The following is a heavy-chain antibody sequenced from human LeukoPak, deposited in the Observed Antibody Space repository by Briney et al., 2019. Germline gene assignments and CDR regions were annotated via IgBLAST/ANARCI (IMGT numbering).Heavy chain of an antibody. CDR1: GYTFTSYD. CDR3: ARWEGTSATLFDP. Sequence: SVKVSCKASGYTFTSYDINWVRQPTGQGLEWMGGILPIFGTANYAQKFQGRVTITTDESTSTAYMELSSLRSEDTAVYYCARWEGTSATLFDPWGQGTLVTVSS. J-gene: IGHJ5*02. V-gene: IGHV1-69*05. CDR2: ILPIFGTA. D-gene: IGHD1-26*01.